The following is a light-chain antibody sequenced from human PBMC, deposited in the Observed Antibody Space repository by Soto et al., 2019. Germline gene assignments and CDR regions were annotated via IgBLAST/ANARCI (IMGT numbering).Light chain of an antibody. Sequence: EIVLTQSPATLSLSPGERATLSCRASRSISTYLAWYQQKPGQAPRLLMLRTSSRATGFPARFSDSGSGTEFNLTISSLQSEDFAVYYCQQREHWPPITFGQGTRLEIK. CDR3: QQREHWPPIT. V-gene: IGKV3-11*01. CDR2: RTS. CDR1: RSISTY. J-gene: IGKJ5*01.